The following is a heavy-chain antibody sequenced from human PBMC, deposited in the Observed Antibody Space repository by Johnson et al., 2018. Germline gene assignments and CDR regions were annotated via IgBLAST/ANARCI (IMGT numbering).Heavy chain of an antibody. Sequence: EVQLLESGGGVVQAGGSLRLSCAASGFTFRNYAMSWVRQAPGKRLEWVSAISGSGDSTYYADSVKGRFTISRDNSKNTPQLQMNSLRAEDTSVYYCARDGPYKFAFDIWGQGTMVTVSS. CDR3: ARDGPYKFAFDI. CDR2: ISGSGDST. D-gene: IGHD1-14*01. J-gene: IGHJ3*02. V-gene: IGHV3-23*01. CDR1: GFTFRNYA.